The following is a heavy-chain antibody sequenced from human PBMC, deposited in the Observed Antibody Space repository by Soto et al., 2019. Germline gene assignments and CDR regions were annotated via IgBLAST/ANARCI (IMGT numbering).Heavy chain of an antibody. V-gene: IGHV3-30*18. Sequence: GGSLRLSCAASGFTFNNYGMHWVRQAPGKGLEWVAVISYDGSNKYYADSVKGRFTISRDNSKNTLYLQMNSLRAEDTAVYYCAKDRIAAAGRGYYYYGMDVWGQGTTVTVSS. CDR3: AKDRIAAAGRGYYYYGMDV. CDR2: ISYDGSNK. CDR1: GFTFNNYG. J-gene: IGHJ6*02. D-gene: IGHD6-13*01.